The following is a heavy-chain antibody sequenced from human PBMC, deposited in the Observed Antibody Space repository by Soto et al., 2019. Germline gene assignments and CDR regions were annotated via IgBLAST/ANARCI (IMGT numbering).Heavy chain of an antibody. CDR3: AREGGRYCTGGSCQVDY. CDR2: IHHSGSA. D-gene: IGHD2-15*01. V-gene: IGHV4-4*02. J-gene: IGHJ4*02. CDR1: GGSISSTNW. Sequence: SETLSLTCAVSGGSISSTNWWSWVRQTPGRGLEWIAEIHHSGSANYNPSLKSRVTISVDKSKNHFSLKLSSVTAADTAVYYCAREGGRYCTGGSCQVDYWGQGTLVTVSS.